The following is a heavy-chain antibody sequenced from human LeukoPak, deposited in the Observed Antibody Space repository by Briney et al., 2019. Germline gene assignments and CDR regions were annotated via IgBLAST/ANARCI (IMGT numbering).Heavy chain of an antibody. J-gene: IGHJ4*02. Sequence: SQTLSLTCTVSGGSISSSSYYWGWIRQPPGKGLEWIGSIYYSGSTYYNPSLKSRVTISVDTSKNQFSLKLSSVTAADTAVYYCASRHTVTSDYWGQGTLVTVSS. D-gene: IGHD4-17*01. V-gene: IGHV4-39*01. CDR2: IYYSGST. CDR1: GGSISSSSYY. CDR3: ASRHTVTSDY.